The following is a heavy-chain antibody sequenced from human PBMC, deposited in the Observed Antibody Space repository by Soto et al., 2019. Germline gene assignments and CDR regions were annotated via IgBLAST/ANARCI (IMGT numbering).Heavy chain of an antibody. Sequence: SVKVSCPAVRYACSTYGLSWLRQAPGQKLEWMGWVSPYNGNTYYAPGLQGRVTMTTDTSTNTAYMSLRSLRSDDTAIYYCVRGGKLEATRPYLYYGWQVWGQG. CDR1: RYACSTYG. CDR3: VRGGKLEATRPYLYYGWQV. CDR2: VSPYNGNT. D-gene: IGHD5-12*01. J-gene: IGHJ6*01. V-gene: IGHV1-18*01.